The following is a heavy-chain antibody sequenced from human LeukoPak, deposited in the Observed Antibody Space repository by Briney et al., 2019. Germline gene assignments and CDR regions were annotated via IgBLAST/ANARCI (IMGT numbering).Heavy chain of an antibody. Sequence: ASVKVSCKASGYTFTSYGISWVRQAPGQGLEWMGWISAYNGNTNYAQKLQGRVTMTTDTSTSTAYMELSSLRSEDTAVYYCARKYCSSTSCYERTGWFDPWGQGTLVAVSS. CDR1: GYTFTSYG. CDR2: ISAYNGNT. J-gene: IGHJ5*02. CDR3: ARKYCSSTSCYERTGWFDP. D-gene: IGHD2-2*01. V-gene: IGHV1-18*01.